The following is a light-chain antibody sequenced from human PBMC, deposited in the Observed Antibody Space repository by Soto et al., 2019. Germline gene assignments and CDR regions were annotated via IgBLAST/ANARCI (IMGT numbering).Light chain of an antibody. CDR2: GAS. CDR3: QQYNTWLWT. V-gene: IGKV3-15*01. J-gene: IGKJ1*01. Sequence: EVVMTQSPATLSVSPGERVTLSCRASLSINAHLAWYQQKPGQAPRLLIHGASTRATGIPARFSGSGFGTEFILTISSLQSEDFAVYYCQQYNTWLWTFGQGTKVEIQ. CDR1: LSINAH.